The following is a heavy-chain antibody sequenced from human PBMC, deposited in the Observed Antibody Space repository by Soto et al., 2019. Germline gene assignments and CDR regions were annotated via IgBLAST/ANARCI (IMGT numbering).Heavy chain of an antibody. D-gene: IGHD2-8*02. CDR2: TYYRSKWYN. Sequence: QVQLQQSGPGLVKPSQTLSLTCAISGDSVSSNSAAWNWIRQSPSRGLEWLGRTYYRSKWYNDYGVSVESRISINPDTSKNQCTRQLNSVTPEDTAVYYCARGGPVVYAMYYFDYWGQGTLVTVSS. J-gene: IGHJ4*02. CDR3: ARGGPVVYAMYYFDY. V-gene: IGHV6-1*01. CDR1: GDSVSSNSAA.